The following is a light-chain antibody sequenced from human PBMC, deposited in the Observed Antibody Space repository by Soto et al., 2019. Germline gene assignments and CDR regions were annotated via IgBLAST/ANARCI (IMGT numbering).Light chain of an antibody. CDR3: QQSYSTLPIT. V-gene: IGKV1-8*01. CDR1: QGISSY. Sequence: AIRMTPSPSSFSASTVDRVTITCRASQGISSYLAWYQQTPGKAPKLLIYAASSLQSGVPSRFSGSGSGTDFTLTISSLQPEDFATYYCQQSYSTLPITFGQGTRLEIK. J-gene: IGKJ5*01. CDR2: AAS.